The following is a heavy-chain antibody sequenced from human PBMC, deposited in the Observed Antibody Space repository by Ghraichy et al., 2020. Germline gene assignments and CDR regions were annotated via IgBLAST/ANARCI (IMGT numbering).Heavy chain of an antibody. D-gene: IGHD3-3*01. CDR2: IKEDGGQQ. CDR1: GFNCSDCW. V-gene: IGHV3-7*01. Sequence: GGSLRLSCAASGFNCSDCWMCWVRQAPGKGPEWVANIKEDGGQQYYVDSVKGRFAISRDIAKNSVYLQMNSLRVEDTGLYYCVSLFGGFDPWGQGTRVTVSS. J-gene: IGHJ5*02. CDR3: VSLFGGFDP.